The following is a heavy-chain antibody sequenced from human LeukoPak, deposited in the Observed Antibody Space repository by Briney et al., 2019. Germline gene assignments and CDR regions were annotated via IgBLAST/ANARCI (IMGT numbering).Heavy chain of an antibody. CDR3: ASTYYYGSGSYYYYYYGMDV. Sequence: PGGSLRLSCAASGFTVSSNYMSWVRQAPGKGLEWVSVIYSGGSTYYADSVKGRFTISRDNSKNTLYLQMNSLRAEDTAVYYCASTYYYGSGSYYYYYYGMDVWGQGTTVTVSS. CDR2: IYSGGST. V-gene: IGHV3-53*01. CDR1: GFTVSSNY. D-gene: IGHD3-10*01. J-gene: IGHJ6*02.